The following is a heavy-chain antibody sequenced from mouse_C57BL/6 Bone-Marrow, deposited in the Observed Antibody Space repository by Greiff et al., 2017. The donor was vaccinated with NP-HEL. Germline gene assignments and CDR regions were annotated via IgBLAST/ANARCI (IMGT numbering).Heavy chain of an antibody. D-gene: IGHD1-1*01. CDR1: GFTFSSYA. CDR3: TRDRDYYGSSYDYYAMDY. Sequence: EVKLVESGEGLVKPGGSLKLSCAASGFTFSSYAMSWVRQTPEKRLEWVAYISSGGDYIYYADTVKGRFTLSRDNARNTLYLQMSSLKSEDTAMYYCTRDRDYYGSSYDYYAMDYWGQGTSVTVSS. V-gene: IGHV5-9-1*02. J-gene: IGHJ4*01. CDR2: ISSGGDYI.